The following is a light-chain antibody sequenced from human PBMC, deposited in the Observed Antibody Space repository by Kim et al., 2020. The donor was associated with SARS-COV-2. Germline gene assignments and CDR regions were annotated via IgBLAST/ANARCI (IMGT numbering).Light chain of an antibody. J-gene: IGLJ3*02. CDR1: SSDVGAHDY. V-gene: IGLV2-14*03. Sequence: SITISCTETSSDVGAHDYVARYQQHPNKAPQLMIYDVTKRPSGVSTRFSGSKSGNTASLTISGLQAEDEADYYCCSYTTSTTWVFGGGTKLTVL. CDR3: CSYTTSTTWV. CDR2: DVT.